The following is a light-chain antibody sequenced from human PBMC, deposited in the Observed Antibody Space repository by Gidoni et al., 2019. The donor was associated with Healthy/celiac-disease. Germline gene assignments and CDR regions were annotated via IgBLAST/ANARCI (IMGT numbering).Light chain of an antibody. Sequence: QSALPQPASVSGSPAQSITISCTGTSSDVGGYNYVSWYQQHPGKAPKLMIYEVSNRPSGLSNRFSGSKSGNTASLTISGLQAEDEADYYCSSYTSSSTVVFGGGTKLTVL. J-gene: IGLJ2*01. CDR2: EVS. CDR3: SSYTSSSTVV. V-gene: IGLV2-14*01. CDR1: SSDVGGYNY.